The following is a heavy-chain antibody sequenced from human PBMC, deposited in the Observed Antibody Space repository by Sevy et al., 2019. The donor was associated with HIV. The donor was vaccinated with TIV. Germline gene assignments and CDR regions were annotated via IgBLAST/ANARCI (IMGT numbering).Heavy chain of an antibody. CDR3: ARDCSSASCLWGMDV. CDR2: IKRDGSEK. J-gene: IGHJ6*02. CDR1: GFSFSNYW. Sequence: GGSLRLSCAASGFSFSNYWMSWVLQAPGKGLEWVANIKRDGSEKYYVASVKGRFTISRDNAKTSLFLQMNSLRGEDTAVYYCARDCSSASCLWGMDVWGQGTTVTVSS. V-gene: IGHV3-7*03. D-gene: IGHD2-2*01.